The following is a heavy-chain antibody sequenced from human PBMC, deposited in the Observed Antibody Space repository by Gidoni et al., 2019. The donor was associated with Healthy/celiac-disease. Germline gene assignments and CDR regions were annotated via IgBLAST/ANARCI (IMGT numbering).Heavy chain of an antibody. J-gene: IGHJ5*02. CDR1: GGTFSSYA. D-gene: IGHD6-19*01. CDR3: AREGYSSGGPST. CDR2: IIPIFGTA. Sequence: VQLVQSGAEVKKPGSSVKVPCQAPGGTFSSYAISWVRQAPGQGLEWMGGIIPIFGTANYAQKFQGRVTITADESTSTAYMELSSLRSEDTAVYYCAREGYSSGGPSTWGQGTLVTVSS. V-gene: IGHV1-69*01.